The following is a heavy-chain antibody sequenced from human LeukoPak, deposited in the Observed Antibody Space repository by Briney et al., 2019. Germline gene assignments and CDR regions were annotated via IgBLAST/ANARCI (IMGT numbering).Heavy chain of an antibody. CDR2: INPNSGGT. CDR3: ARGQATVKTAYWFDP. CDR1: GYTFTGYY. V-gene: IGHV1-2*02. Sequence: ASVRVSCKASGYTFTGYYMHWVRQAPGQGLEWMGWINPNSGGTNYAQKFQGRVTMTRDTSISTAYMELGRLRSDDTAVYYCARGQATVKTAYWFDPWGQGPLVTVSS. D-gene: IGHD4-11*01. J-gene: IGHJ5*02.